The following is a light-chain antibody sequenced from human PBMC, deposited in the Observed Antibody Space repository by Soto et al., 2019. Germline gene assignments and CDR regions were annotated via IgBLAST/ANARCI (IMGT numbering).Light chain of an antibody. Sequence: EIVLTQSPGSLSLSPGERATLSCRASQSVDSSFFAWYQQKPGQAPRLLIYGASNRATGITDRFSGSGSGTDFTLTISRLEPEDFAVYYCQQYVSSVTFGQGTKLEIK. J-gene: IGKJ1*01. V-gene: IGKV3-20*01. CDR3: QQYVSSVT. CDR2: GAS. CDR1: QSVDSSF.